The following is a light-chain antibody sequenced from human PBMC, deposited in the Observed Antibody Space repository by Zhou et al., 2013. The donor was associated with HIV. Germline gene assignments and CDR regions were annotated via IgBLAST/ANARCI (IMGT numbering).Light chain of an antibody. V-gene: IGKV1-39*01. CDR1: QSVSNF. J-gene: IGKJ5*01. CDR2: GAS. CDR3: QQTHTSPIT. Sequence: DIQMTQSPSSLSASVGDRVTITCRTSQSVSNFFAWYQQKPGQAPILLIHGASNLQSGVPSRFSGSGSGTDFTLTISSLEREDLATYYCQQTHTSPITFGQGTRLEIK.